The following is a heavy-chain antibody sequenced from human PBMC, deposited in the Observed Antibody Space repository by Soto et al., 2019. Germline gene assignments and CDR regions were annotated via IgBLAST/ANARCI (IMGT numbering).Heavy chain of an antibody. CDR1: GFIFENFG. D-gene: IGHD1-26*01. CDR3: AKNQGVELVPLATVDWFDP. Sequence: GGSLRLSCAASGFIFENFGMSWVRQAPGKGLEWISSISGSGFKKYYADSVKGRFTISRDNSKSTVYLELNNLSAEDTAVYHCAKNQGVELVPLATVDWFDPWGQGSVLTVSS. CDR2: ISGSGFKK. V-gene: IGHV3-23*01. J-gene: IGHJ5*02.